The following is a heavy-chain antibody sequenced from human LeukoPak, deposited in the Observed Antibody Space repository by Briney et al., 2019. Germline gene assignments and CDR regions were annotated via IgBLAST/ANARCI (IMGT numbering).Heavy chain of an antibody. CDR2: ISDIGSI. Sequence: PSETLSLTCTVSGGSISSYYWSWIRQPPGKGLEWIAYISDIGSINYNPSLKSRVTISLDTSKNQFSLKLSSVTAADTAVYYCARVRSGYSYGLDYWGQGTLVTVSS. J-gene: IGHJ4*02. CDR3: ARVRSGYSYGLDY. CDR1: GGSISSYY. V-gene: IGHV4-59*01. D-gene: IGHD5-18*01.